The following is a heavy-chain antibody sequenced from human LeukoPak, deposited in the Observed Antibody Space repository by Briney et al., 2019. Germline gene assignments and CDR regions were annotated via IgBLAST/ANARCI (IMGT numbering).Heavy chain of an antibody. D-gene: IGHD3-10*01. Sequence: PGGSLRLSCAASGFTFDDYAMHWVRQAPGKGLEWDSLISGDGGSTYYADSVKGRFTISRDNSKNSLYLQMNSLRTEDTALYYCAKGRGGSGSYYNDAFDIWGQGTMVTVSS. V-gene: IGHV3-43*02. J-gene: IGHJ3*02. CDR2: ISGDGGST. CDR1: GFTFDDYA. CDR3: AKGRGGSGSYYNDAFDI.